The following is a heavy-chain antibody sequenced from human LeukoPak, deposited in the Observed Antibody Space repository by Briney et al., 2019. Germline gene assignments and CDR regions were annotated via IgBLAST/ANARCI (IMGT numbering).Heavy chain of an antibody. Sequence: PSETLSLTCTVSDGSISSSSYYWGWIRQPPGKGLEWIGTIYYSGTTYYNPSLKSRVTISVDTSKNQFSLNLISVTAADTAVYYCARQSMSIADPFDYWGQGTLVTVSS. CDR2: IYYSGTT. CDR1: DGSISSSSYY. D-gene: IGHD6-6*01. CDR3: ARQSMSIADPFDY. V-gene: IGHV4-39*01. J-gene: IGHJ4*02.